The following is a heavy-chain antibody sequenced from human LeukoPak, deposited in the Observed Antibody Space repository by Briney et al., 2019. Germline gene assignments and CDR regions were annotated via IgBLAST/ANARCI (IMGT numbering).Heavy chain of an antibody. Sequence: SETLSLTCTVSGGSISSSSYYWGWIRQPPGKGLEWIGSIYYSGSTNYNPSLKSRVTISVDTSKNQFSLKLSSVTAADTAVYYCAREVVSTIFGVVSMDVWGKGTTVTVSS. CDR3: AREVVSTIFGVVSMDV. CDR2: IYYSGST. CDR1: GGSISSSSYY. J-gene: IGHJ6*03. D-gene: IGHD3-3*01. V-gene: IGHV4-39*07.